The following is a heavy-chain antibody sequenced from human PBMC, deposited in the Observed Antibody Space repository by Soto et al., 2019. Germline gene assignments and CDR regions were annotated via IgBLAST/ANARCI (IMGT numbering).Heavy chain of an antibody. CDR1: GFNFGDYA. CDR3: TSRIAVAGTGHPHP. D-gene: IGHD6-19*01. V-gene: IGHV3-49*04. Sequence: GGSLRLSCTASGFNFGDYAMSWVRQAPGKGLEWVGFIRSKAYGGTTEYAASVKGRFTISRDDSKSIAYRQMNSLKTEDTAVYYFTSRIAVAGTGHPHPCDQGTLVTVSS. J-gene: IGHJ5*02. CDR2: IRSKAYGGTT.